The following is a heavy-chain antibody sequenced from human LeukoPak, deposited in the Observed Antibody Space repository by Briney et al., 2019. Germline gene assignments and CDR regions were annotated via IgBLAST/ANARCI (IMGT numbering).Heavy chain of an antibody. CDR2: IKPYSGDT. CDR3: ARTDSVPAGDYHYWYMDV. CDR1: GFTLIDY. J-gene: IGHJ6*03. Sequence: GASVKASCKASGFTLIDYIHWVRQDPRQGLQWMGWIKPYSGDTDYAQRFQGRVTMTRDTSISTVYMELSSLRSDDTAVYYCARTDSVPAGDYHYWYMDVWGKGTTVTVSS. V-gene: IGHV1-2*02. D-gene: IGHD2-2*01.